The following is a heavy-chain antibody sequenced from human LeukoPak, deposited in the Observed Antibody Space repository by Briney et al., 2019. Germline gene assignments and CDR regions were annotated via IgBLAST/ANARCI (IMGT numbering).Heavy chain of an antibody. CDR2: ITSSSGSI. CDR3: AKEDCSSTSCYPFGYYYYGMAV. V-gene: IGHV3-23*01. Sequence: GGSLRLSCVASGITFSSSAMSWVRQAPGKGLEWVSAITSSSGSIFYAESVKGRFTTSRDNSKNTLYLQMNSLRVEDTAVYYCAKEDCSSTSCYPFGYYYYGMAVWGQGTTVTVSS. D-gene: IGHD2-2*01. J-gene: IGHJ6*02. CDR1: GITFSSSA.